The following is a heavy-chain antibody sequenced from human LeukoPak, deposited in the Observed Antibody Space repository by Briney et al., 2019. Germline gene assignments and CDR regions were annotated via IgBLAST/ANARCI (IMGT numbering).Heavy chain of an antibody. D-gene: IGHD3-3*01. CDR2: LKSKTDGGTT. V-gene: IGHV3-15*01. CDR1: GFTFTNAW. Sequence: GGSLRLSCAASGFTFTNAWMSWVRQAPGKGLEWVGRLKSKTDGGTTDYAAPVKGRFTISRDDSENTLHLQMDSLKIEDTAVYYCTPVQVYDVWGSYGAYNFYYYMDVWGKGNTVTVSS. CDR3: TPVQVYDVWGSYGAYNFYYYMDV. J-gene: IGHJ6*03.